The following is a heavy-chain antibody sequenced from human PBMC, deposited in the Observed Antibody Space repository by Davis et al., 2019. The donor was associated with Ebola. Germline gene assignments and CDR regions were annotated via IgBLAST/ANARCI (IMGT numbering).Heavy chain of an antibody. CDR3: ARGQQWLWFDP. D-gene: IGHD6-19*01. CDR2: INAGNGNT. J-gene: IGHJ5*02. V-gene: IGHV1-3*01. Sequence: ASVKVSCNASGDTFTSYAMHCVRQAPGQRLEWMGWINAGNGNTKYSQKFQGRVAITRDTSASTAYMKLSSLRSEDTAVYYCARGQQWLWFDPWGQGTLVTVS. CDR1: GDTFTSYA.